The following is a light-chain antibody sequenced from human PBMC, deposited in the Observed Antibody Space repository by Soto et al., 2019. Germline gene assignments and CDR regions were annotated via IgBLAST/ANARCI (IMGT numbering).Light chain of an antibody. J-gene: IGKJ1*01. CDR2: DTS. CDR1: QSISSK. Sequence: DIVMTQSTATLSVSPGERATLSCMASQSISSKLVWYQQKPGQAPRLLMYDTSTRATGIPARFSGSGSGTDCTLTITRLEPEDVAVYHCQQYDGSPRTLGQGTKVDIK. V-gene: IGKV3-15*01. CDR3: QQYDGSPRT.